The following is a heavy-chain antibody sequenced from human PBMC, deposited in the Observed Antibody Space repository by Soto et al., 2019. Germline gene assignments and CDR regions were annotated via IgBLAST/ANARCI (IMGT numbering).Heavy chain of an antibody. CDR1: GYTFTSYA. CDR2: INAGNGNT. Sequence: GASVKVSCKASGYTFTSYAMHWVRQAPGQRLEWMGWINAGNGNTKYSQKFQGRVTITRDTSASTAYMELSSLRSEDTAVYYCARVSYTYYYGSGRLFDYWGQGTLVTVSS. V-gene: IGHV1-3*01. CDR3: ARVSYTYYYGSGRLFDY. D-gene: IGHD3-10*01. J-gene: IGHJ4*02.